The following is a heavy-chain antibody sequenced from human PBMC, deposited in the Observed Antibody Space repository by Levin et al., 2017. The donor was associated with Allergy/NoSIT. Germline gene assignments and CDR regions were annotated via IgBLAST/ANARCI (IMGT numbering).Heavy chain of an antibody. CDR3: ARGGCSSTSCLDY. J-gene: IGHJ4*02. CDR1: GFTFSRYY. D-gene: IGHD2-2*01. V-gene: IGHV3-74*01. Sequence: GESLKISCAASGFTFSRYYMHWVRQAPGKGMVWVSRITLDVTDTYYADSVKGRFTISRDNAENTLFLQMNSLRAEDTAIYYCARGGCSSTSCLDYWGQGILVTVSS. CDR2: ITLDVTDT.